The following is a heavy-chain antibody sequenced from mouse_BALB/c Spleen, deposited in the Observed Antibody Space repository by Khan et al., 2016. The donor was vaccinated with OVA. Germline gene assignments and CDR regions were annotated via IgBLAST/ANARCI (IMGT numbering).Heavy chain of an antibody. CDR2: IRKKASGYTT. D-gene: IGHD1-2*01. Sequence: EVKLEESGGGLVQPGGSLRLSCATSGFTFTDYYMSWVRQPPGKALEWLGFIRKKASGYTTAYSASVKGRFTISRDNSQSILYLQMNTLRAEDSATYYCARVDDGYGFAYWGQGTLVTVSA. CDR3: ARVDDGYGFAY. V-gene: IGHV7-3*02. CDR1: GFTFTDYY. J-gene: IGHJ3*01.